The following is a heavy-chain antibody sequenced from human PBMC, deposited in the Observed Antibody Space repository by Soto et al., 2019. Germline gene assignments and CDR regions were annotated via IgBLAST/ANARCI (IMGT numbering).Heavy chain of an antibody. V-gene: IGHV4-31*03. CDR2: IYYSGSS. Sequence: QVQLQESGPGLVKPSHTLSLTCTVSGGSISSGGYSWTWIRQHPGKDLEWIGYIYYSGSSYYNPSLNSRVTLSVDKSKNLCSLKLSSVTAADTAVYYCARSPADWGQGTLVTVSS. J-gene: IGHJ4*02. CDR1: GGSISSGGYS. CDR3: ARSPAD.